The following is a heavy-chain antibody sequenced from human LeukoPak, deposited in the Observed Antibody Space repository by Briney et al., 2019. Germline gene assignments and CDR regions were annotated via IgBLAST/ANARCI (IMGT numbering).Heavy chain of an antibody. CDR1: GYTFTSYD. D-gene: IGHD6-6*01. V-gene: IGHV1-69*13. J-gene: IGHJ4*02. CDR3: ARGAARPRTHFDY. CDR2: IIPIFGTA. Sequence: GASVKVSCKASGYTFTSYDINWVRQAPGQGLEWMGGIIPIFGTANYAQKFQGRVTITADESTSTAYMELSSLRSEDTAVYYCARGAARPRTHFDYWGQGTLVTVSS.